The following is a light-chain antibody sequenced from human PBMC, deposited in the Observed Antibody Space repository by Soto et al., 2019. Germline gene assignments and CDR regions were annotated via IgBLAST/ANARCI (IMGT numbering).Light chain of an antibody. V-gene: IGLV1-44*01. CDR1: SSNIGNNI. J-gene: IGLJ2*01. CDR2: SNN. Sequence: QSVLTQPPSASGTPGQRVTISCSGSSSNIGNNIVNWYQQLPGTAPKLLIYSNNKRASGVPDRFSGSKSGTSASLAISGLQSEYEADYYCAAWDASLNGVVFGGGTKLTVL. CDR3: AAWDASLNGVV.